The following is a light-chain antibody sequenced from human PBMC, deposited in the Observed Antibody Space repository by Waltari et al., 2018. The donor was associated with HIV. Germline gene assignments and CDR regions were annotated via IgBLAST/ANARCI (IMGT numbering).Light chain of an antibody. V-gene: IGLV1-47*01. CDR2: RTD. CDR1: SSNIGSNY. CDR3: AAWDDSLSAL. J-gene: IGLJ2*01. Sequence: QSVLTQPPSASGTPGQRVTISCSGASSNIGSNYVYWYQELPGTAPKLLIHRTDQRPSGVPDRFSGSKSGTSASLAISGLRSEDEADYYCAAWDDSLSALFGGGTKLTVL.